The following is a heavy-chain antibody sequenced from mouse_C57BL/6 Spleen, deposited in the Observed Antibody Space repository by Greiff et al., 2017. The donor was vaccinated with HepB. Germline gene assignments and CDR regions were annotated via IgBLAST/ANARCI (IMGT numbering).Heavy chain of an antibody. Sequence: VQLQQSGAELARPGASVKLSCKASGYTFTSYGISWVKQRTGQGLEWIGEIYPRSGNTYYNEKFKGKATLTADKSSSTAYMELRSLTSEDSAVYFCARWGYGSFYYAMDYWGQGTSVTVSS. CDR3: ARWGYGSFYYAMDY. D-gene: IGHD2-2*01. CDR2: IYPRSGNT. CDR1: GYTFTSYG. V-gene: IGHV1-81*01. J-gene: IGHJ4*01.